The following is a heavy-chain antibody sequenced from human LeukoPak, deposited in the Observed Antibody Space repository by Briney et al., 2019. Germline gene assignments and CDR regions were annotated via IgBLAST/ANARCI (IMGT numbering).Heavy chain of an antibody. J-gene: IGHJ2*01. CDR2: VSYSGST. V-gene: IGHV4-59*08. Sequence: KPSETLSLTCTVSGASISSYYWSWIRQPPGKGLESIGYVSYSGSTNYNPSLKSRVTISVDTSKSQFSLKLNSVTAADTAVYFCARRDSSGYWYFDLWGRGTLVTVSS. CDR1: GASISSYY. D-gene: IGHD3-22*01. CDR3: ARRDSSGYWYFDL.